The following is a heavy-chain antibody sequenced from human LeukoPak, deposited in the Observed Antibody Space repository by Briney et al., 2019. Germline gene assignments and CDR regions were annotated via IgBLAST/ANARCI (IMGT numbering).Heavy chain of an antibody. J-gene: IGHJ4*02. Sequence: SETLSLTCAVYGGSFSGYYWSWIRQPPGKVLEWIGEINHSGSTNYNPSLKSRVTISVDTSKNQFSLKLSSVTAADTAVYYCASYYYGSGSYYPPPDYWGQGTLVTVSS. CDR2: INHSGST. V-gene: IGHV4-34*01. D-gene: IGHD3-10*01. CDR3: ASYYYGSGSYYPPPDY. CDR1: GGSFSGYY.